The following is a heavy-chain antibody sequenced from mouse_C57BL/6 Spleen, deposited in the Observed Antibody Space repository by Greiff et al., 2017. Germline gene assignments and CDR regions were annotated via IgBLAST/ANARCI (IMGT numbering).Heavy chain of an antibody. J-gene: IGHJ3*01. V-gene: IGHV1-61*01. CDR2: IYPSDSET. CDR1: GYTFTSYW. Sequence: QVQLQQPGAELVRPGSSVKLSCKASGYTFTSYWMAWVKQRPGQGLEWIGNIYPSDSETHYNQKFKDKATLTVDKSSSTAYMQLSSLTSEDSAVYYCARGDYDGFACWGQGTLVTVS. D-gene: IGHD2-4*01. CDR3: ARGDYDGFAC.